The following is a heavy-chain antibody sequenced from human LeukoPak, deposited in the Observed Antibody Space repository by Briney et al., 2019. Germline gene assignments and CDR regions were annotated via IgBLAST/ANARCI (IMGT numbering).Heavy chain of an antibody. J-gene: IGHJ6*02. CDR1: GGPISSYY. CDR3: ARVSDYVWGSYRYQDDYGWDV. CDR2: IYYSGST. D-gene: IGHD3-16*02. Sequence: PSETLSLTCTVSGGPISSYYWSWIRQPPGKGLEWIGYIYYSGSTNYNPSLKSRVTISVDTSKNQFSLKLSSVTAADTAVYYCARVSDYVWGSYRYQDDYGWDVWGQGTTVTVSS. V-gene: IGHV4-59*01.